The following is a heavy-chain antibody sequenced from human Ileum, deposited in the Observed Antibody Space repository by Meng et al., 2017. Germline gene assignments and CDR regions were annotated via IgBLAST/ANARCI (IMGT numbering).Heavy chain of an antibody. CDR2: IYYSGST. J-gene: IGHJ4*02. Sequence: QVQLQESGPGQVKPSQTLARTCTVSGGSISSGDYYWSWIRQPPGKGLEWIGYIYYSGSTYYNPSLKSRLTISVDTSKNQFSLKLSSVTAADTAVYYCARDRDSSGYYPYWGQGTLVTVSS. D-gene: IGHD3-22*01. CDR1: GGSISSGDYY. V-gene: IGHV4-30-4*01. CDR3: ARDRDSSGYYPY.